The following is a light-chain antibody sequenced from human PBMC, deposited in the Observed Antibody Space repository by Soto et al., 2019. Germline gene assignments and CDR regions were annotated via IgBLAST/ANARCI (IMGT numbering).Light chain of an antibody. CDR3: QQYAASPRT. Sequence: EIVLTQSPGTLSLSPRERATLSCRASQSVNDNYLAWYQHKPGQAPRLFIYGASSRAPGIPDRFSGSGSGTDFTLTISRLEPEDFAIYYCQQYAASPRTFGQGTQVEVK. J-gene: IGKJ1*01. V-gene: IGKV3-20*01. CDR2: GAS. CDR1: QSVNDNY.